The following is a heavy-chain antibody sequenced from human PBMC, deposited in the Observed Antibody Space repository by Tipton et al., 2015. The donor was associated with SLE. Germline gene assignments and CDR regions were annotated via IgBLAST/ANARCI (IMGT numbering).Heavy chain of an antibody. V-gene: IGHV3-53*04. CDR3: ARESTVTPSDY. Sequence: QLVQSGGGLVQPGGSLRLSCAASGFTVSSNYMSWVRQAPGKGLEWVSVIYSGGSTYYSDSVKGRFTISRDNSKNTLYLQMNSLRAEDTAVYYCARESTVTPSDYWGQGTLVTVSS. CDR1: GFTVSSNY. J-gene: IGHJ4*02. CDR2: IYSGGST. D-gene: IGHD4-17*01.